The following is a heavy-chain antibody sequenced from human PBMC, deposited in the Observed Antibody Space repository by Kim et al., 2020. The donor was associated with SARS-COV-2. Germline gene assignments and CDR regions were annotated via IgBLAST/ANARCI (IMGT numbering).Heavy chain of an antibody. J-gene: IGHJ6*02. Sequence: GGSLRLSCAASGLTFSSYAMSWVRQAPGKGLEWVSAITDSGGTTYYADSVKGRFTISRDNSKNTLHLQMSSLRAEDTAVYYCAKGGGLLDVWGQGTTVTVSS. D-gene: IGHD2-15*01. CDR2: ITDSGGTT. CDR1: GLTFSSYA. CDR3: AKGGGLLDV. V-gene: IGHV3-23*01.